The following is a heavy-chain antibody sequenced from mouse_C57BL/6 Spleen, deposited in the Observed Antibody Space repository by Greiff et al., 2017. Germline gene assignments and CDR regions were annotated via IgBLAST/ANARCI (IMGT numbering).Heavy chain of an antibody. V-gene: IGHV1-50*01. CDR2: IDPSDSYT. CDR3: AGSRYYDLDY. CDR1: GYTFTSYW. J-gene: IGHJ2*01. Sequence: QVQLQQSGAELVKPGASVKLSCKASGYTFTSYWMQWVKQRPGQGLEWIGEIDPSDSYTNYNQKFKGKATVTVDTSSSTAYMQLSSLTSEDSAVYYCAGSRYYDLDYWGQGTTLTVSS. D-gene: IGHD2-4*01.